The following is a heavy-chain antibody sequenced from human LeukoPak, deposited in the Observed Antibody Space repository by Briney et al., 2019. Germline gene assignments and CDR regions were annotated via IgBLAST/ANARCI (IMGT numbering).Heavy chain of an antibody. V-gene: IGHV1-18*01. J-gene: IGHJ5*02. CDR1: GYTFTSYG. CDR3: ARGRQLVPNNWFDP. D-gene: IGHD6-6*01. Sequence: GASVKVSCKASGYTFTSYGISWVRQAPGQGLEWMGWMSAYNGNTNYAQKLQGRVTMTTDTSTSTAYMELRSLRSDDTAVYYCARGRQLVPNNWFDPWGQGTLVTVSS. CDR2: MSAYNGNT.